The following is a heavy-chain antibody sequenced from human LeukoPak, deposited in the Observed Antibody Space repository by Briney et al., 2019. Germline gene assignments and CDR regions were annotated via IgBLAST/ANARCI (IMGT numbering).Heavy chain of an antibody. D-gene: IGHD3-22*01. J-gene: IGHJ5*02. CDR3: ARLFSYDSSGYYLNWFDP. Sequence: GESLQISCKGSGYSFTSYWIGWVRQMPGKGLEWMGIIYPGDSDTRYSPSFQGQVTISADKSISTAYLQWSSLKASGTAMYYCARLFSYDSSGYYLNWFDPWGQGTLVTVSS. CDR1: GYSFTSYW. V-gene: IGHV5-51*01. CDR2: IYPGDSDT.